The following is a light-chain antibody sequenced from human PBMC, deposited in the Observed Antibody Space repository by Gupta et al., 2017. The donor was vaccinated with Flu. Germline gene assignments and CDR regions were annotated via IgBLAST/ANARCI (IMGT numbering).Light chain of an antibody. V-gene: IGKV3-20*01. CDR2: GAS. CDR3: HGDGGSGLT. Sequence: EIVLTQSPGTLSLSPGERATLSCRASQSVSSSYLAWYQQKPCQAPRLLIYGASSRATGIPDTSRDSGSGTAFTLTIRRLVLKNCAVHSCHGDGGSGLTFGQGTKMEIK. J-gene: IGKJ2*01. CDR1: QSVSSSY.